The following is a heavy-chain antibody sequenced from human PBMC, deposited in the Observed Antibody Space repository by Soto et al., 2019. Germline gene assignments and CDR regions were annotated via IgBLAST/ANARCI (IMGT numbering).Heavy chain of an antibody. CDR3: ARDGEADVNWNYADYYGMDV. CDR2: IYYSGST. J-gene: IGHJ6*02. CDR1: GGSISSSSYY. V-gene: IGHV4-39*02. Sequence: ETLSLTCTVSGGSISSSSYYWGWIRQPPGKGLEWIGSIYYSGSTYYNPSLKSRVTISVDTSKNQFSLKLSSVTAADTAVYYCARDGEADVNWNYADYYGMDVWGQGTTVTVSS. D-gene: IGHD1-7*01.